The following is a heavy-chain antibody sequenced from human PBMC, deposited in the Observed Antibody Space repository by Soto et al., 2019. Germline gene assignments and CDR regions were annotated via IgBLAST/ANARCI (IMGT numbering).Heavy chain of an antibody. CDR2: ISGSGGST. V-gene: IGHV3-23*01. Sequence: EVQLLESGGGLVQPGGSLRLSCAASGFTFSSYAMSWVRQAPGKGLEWVSAISGSGGSTYYADSVKGRFTISRDNSKNTLYLQMNSLRAEDTAVYYCAKGRLPRLAVAGTGSYFDYWGQGTLVTVSS. D-gene: IGHD6-19*01. J-gene: IGHJ4*02. CDR1: GFTFSSYA. CDR3: AKGRLPRLAVAGTGSYFDY.